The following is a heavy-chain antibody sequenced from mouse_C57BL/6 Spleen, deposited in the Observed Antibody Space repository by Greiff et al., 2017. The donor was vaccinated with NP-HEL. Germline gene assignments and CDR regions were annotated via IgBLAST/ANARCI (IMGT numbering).Heavy chain of an antibody. Sequence: VQLQQPGAELVKPGASVKMSCKASGYTFTSYWITWVKQRPGQDLEWIGDIYPGSGSTNYNEKFKSKATLTVDTSTRTAYMRRSSLKSEDAAVYYCAKTAQAPFAYWGQGTLVTVSA. J-gene: IGHJ3*01. CDR3: AKTAQAPFAY. CDR2: IYPGSGST. CDR1: GYTFTSYW. D-gene: IGHD3-2*02. V-gene: IGHV1-55*01.